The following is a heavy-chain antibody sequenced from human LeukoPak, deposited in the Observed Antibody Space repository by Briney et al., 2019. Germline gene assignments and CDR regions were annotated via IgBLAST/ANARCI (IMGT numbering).Heavy chain of an antibody. Sequence: GGSLRLSCAASGLTFSRHAMSWVRQAPRKGLEWVSSISGTGGDTYYADAVKGGFTISRDNSKNTLYLQMNSLRAEDTAVYYCSLVPNYWGQGTLVTVSS. D-gene: IGHD6-13*01. J-gene: IGHJ4*02. CDR2: ISGTGGDT. CDR1: GLTFSRHA. CDR3: SLVPNY. V-gene: IGHV3-23*01.